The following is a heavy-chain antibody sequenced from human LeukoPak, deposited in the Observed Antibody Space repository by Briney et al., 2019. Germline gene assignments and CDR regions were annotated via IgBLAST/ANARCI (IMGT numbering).Heavy chain of an antibody. CDR1: GFTFGSYA. CDR2: ISGGGGST. J-gene: IGHJ1*01. D-gene: IGHD3-22*01. CDR3: AKTMYYFDSSGYYYFQD. Sequence: GGSLRLSCAASGFTFGSYAMSWVRQAPGKGLEWVSGISGGGGSTYYADSVKGRFTISRDNSKNTLSLQMNGLRADDTAIYYCAKTMYYFDSSGYYYFQDWGQGTLVTVSS. V-gene: IGHV3-23*01.